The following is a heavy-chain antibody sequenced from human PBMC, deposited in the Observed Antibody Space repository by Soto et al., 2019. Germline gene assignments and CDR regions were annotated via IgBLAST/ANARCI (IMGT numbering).Heavy chain of an antibody. CDR1: GGSISSYY. Sequence: SETLSLTCTVSGGSISSYYWSWIRQPPGKGLEWIGYIYYSGSTNYNPSLKSRVTISVDTSKNQFSLKLSSVTAADTAVYYCARGIGSMPHYDFWSGYPDYWGQGTLVTVSS. V-gene: IGHV4-59*01. D-gene: IGHD3-3*01. CDR2: IYYSGST. CDR3: ARGIGSMPHYDFWSGYPDY. J-gene: IGHJ4*02.